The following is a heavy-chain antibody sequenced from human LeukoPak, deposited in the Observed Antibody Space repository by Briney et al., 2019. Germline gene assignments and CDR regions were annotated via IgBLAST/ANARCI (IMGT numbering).Heavy chain of an antibody. CDR2: IIPIFGTA. CDR1: GGTFSSYA. CDR3: ARDSTGGGNWGYYYYYMDV. Sequence: SVKASCKASGGTFSSYAISWVRQAPGQGLEWMGGIIPIFGTANYAQKFQGRVTITTDESTSTAYMELSSLRSEDTAVYYCARDSTGGGNWGYYYYYMDVWGKGTTVTVSS. V-gene: IGHV1-69*05. D-gene: IGHD4-23*01. J-gene: IGHJ6*03.